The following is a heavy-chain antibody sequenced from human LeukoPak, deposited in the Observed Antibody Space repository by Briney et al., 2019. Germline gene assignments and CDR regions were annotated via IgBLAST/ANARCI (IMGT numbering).Heavy chain of an antibody. Sequence: GGSLRLSCEGSGFTFSSYAMSWVRQAPGKGLEWVSAISGSGGSTYYADSVKGRFTISRDNSKNTLYLQVNSLRAEDTAVYYCAKDPICSSTSCYRLLDYWGQGTLVTVSS. CDR3: AKDPICSSTSCYRLLDY. J-gene: IGHJ4*02. CDR2: ISGSGGST. D-gene: IGHD2-2*01. CDR1: GFTFSSYA. V-gene: IGHV3-23*01.